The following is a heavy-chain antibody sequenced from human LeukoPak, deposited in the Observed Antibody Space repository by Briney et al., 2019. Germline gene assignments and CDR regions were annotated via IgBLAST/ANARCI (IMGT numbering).Heavy chain of an antibody. CDR1: GYTFTGYY. Sequence: ASVKVSCKASGYTFTGYYMHWVRQAPGQGLEWMGWMNPNSGNTGYAQKFQGRVTITRNTSISTAYMELSSLRSEDTAVYYCARGRSYSSSWYRYYYYYYMDVWGKGTTVTVSS. D-gene: IGHD6-13*01. V-gene: IGHV1-8*03. J-gene: IGHJ6*03. CDR2: MNPNSGNT. CDR3: ARGRSYSSSWYRYYYYYYMDV.